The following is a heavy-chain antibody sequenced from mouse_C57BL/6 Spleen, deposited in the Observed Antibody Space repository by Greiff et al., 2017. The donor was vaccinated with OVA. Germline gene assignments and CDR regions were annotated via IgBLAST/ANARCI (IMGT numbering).Heavy chain of an antibody. CDR3: ARDHREYFDV. V-gene: IGHV1-82*01. D-gene: IGHD2-14*01. Sequence: AQLQQSGPELVKPGASVKISCKASGYAFSSSWMNWVKQRPGKGLEWIGRIYPGDGDTNYNGKFKGKATLTADKSSSTAYMQLSSLTSEDSAVYFCARDHREYFDVWGTGTTVTVSS. CDR1: GYAFSSSW. J-gene: IGHJ1*03. CDR2: IYPGDGDT.